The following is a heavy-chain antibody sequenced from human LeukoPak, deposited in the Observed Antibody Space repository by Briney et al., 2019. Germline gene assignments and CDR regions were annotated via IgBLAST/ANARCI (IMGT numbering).Heavy chain of an antibody. CDR2: IIPIFGTA. V-gene: IGHV1-69*05. CDR3: ASTKGIAVAAGDY. Sequence: GASVKVSCTASGGTFSSYAISWVRQAPGQGLEGMGGIIPIFGTANYAQKFQGRVTITTDESTSTAYMELSSLRSEDTAVYYCASTKGIAVAAGDYWGQGTLVTVSS. J-gene: IGHJ4*02. D-gene: IGHD6-19*01. CDR1: GGTFSSYA.